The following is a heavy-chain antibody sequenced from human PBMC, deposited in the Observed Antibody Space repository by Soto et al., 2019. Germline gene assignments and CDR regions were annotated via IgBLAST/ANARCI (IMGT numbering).Heavy chain of an antibody. J-gene: IGHJ6*02. CDR1: GYTFTGYY. CDR3: ARERYQVISDGMDV. V-gene: IGHV1-2*02. D-gene: IGHD2-2*01. CDR2: INPETGGT. Sequence: QVQLVQSGADVKTPGASVRVSCKASGYTFTGYYVHWVREAPGQGLEWMGWINPETGGTSYAQKFQCRVNLSRDTSINTADLELSRLRFDDAAVYFCARERYQVISDGMDVWGQGTTVTVYS.